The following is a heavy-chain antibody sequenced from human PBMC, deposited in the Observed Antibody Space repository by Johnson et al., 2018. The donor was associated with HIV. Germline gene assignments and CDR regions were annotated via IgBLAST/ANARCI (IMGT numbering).Heavy chain of an antibody. V-gene: IGHV3-66*01. CDR2: IYSGGST. CDR3: ARGGYGEVFDI. CDR1: GFIVSSNY. D-gene: IGHD4-17*01. J-gene: IGHJ3*02. Sequence: MQLVESGGGLVQPGGSLRLSCAASGFIVSSNYMNWVRQAPGKGLEWVSVIYSGGSTYHADSVKGRFIISRDNSKSTLYLQMNSLRAEDTAVYYCARGGYGEVFDIWGQGTMVTVSS.